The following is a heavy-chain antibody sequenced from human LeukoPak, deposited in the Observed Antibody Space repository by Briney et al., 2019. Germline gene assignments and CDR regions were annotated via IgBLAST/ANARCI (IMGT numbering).Heavy chain of an antibody. CDR2: IYHSGST. D-gene: IGHD3-22*01. V-gene: IGHV4-30-2*01. Sequence: SQTLSLTCAVSGGSISSGGYSWSWIRQPPGKGLEWIGYIYHSGSTYYNPSLKSRVTISVDRSKSQFSLKLSSVTAADTAVYYCARGAYYYDSSGYRNYWFDPWGQGTLVTVSS. CDR3: ARGAYYYDSSGYRNYWFDP. CDR1: GGSISSGGYS. J-gene: IGHJ5*02.